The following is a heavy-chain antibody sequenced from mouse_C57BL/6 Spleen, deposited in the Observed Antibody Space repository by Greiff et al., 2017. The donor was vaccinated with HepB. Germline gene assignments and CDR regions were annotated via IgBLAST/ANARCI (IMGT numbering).Heavy chain of an antibody. D-gene: IGHD1-1*01. CDR1: GFTFSDYY. Sequence: EVKLVESEGGLVQPGSSMKLSCTASGFTFSDYYMAWVRQVPEKGLEWVANINYDGSSTYYLDSLKSRFIISRDNAKNILYLQMSSLKSEDTATYYCARWGSKYYGSSLDYWGQGTTLTVSS. V-gene: IGHV5-16*01. J-gene: IGHJ2*01. CDR3: ARWGSKYYGSSLDY. CDR2: INYDGSST.